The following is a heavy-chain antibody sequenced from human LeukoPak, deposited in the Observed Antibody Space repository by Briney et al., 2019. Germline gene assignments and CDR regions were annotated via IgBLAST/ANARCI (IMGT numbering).Heavy chain of an antibody. J-gene: IGHJ4*02. CDR2: IYYSGST. Sequence: SETLSLTCTVSGGSISSGDYYWSWIRQPPGKGLEWIGYIYYSGSTNYSPSLKSRVSISVATSKNQFSLKLNSVTAADTAVYYCARGALPSGYSYGYYFDYWGQGTLVTVSS. D-gene: IGHD5-18*01. CDR1: GGSISSGDYY. V-gene: IGHV4-61*08. CDR3: ARGALPSGYSYGYYFDY.